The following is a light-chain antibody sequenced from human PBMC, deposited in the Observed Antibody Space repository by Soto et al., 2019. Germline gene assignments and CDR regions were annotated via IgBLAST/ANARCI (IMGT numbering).Light chain of an antibody. CDR3: QQYNSYSWS. Sequence: EIVLTQSPGTQSLSPGERATLYCRASQNVTRNFLAWYQQRPGQSPNLLLYGASTRATGIPDRFSGSGSGTDYTLIISSLQPDDFATYFCQQYNSYSWSFGQGTKVDIK. J-gene: IGKJ1*01. CDR2: GAS. V-gene: IGKV3-20*01. CDR1: QNVTRNF.